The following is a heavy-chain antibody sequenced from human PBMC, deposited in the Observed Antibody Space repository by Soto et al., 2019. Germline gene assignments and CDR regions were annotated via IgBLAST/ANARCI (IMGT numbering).Heavy chain of an antibody. CDR2: IKGDGSST. Sequence: EVQLVESGGDLVQPGGSLRLSCAASGFTFSSYWMHWVRQAPGKELVWVSRIKGDGSSTNSADSLQGRFTISRDNANSTLYLQINSLRAEDTAVYYCARGKTNVHALDVWGQGTAVTVS. V-gene: IGHV3-74*01. CDR3: ARGKTNVHALDV. CDR1: GFTFSSYW. J-gene: IGHJ6*02.